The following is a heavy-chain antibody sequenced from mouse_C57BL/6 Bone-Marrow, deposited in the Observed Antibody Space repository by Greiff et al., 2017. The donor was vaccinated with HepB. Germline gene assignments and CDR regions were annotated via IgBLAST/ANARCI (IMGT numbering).Heavy chain of an antibody. J-gene: IGHJ4*01. Sequence: VQLQQPGAELVKPGASVKLSCKASGYTFTSYWMQWVKQRPGQGLEWIGEIDPSDSYTNYNQKFKGKATLTVDTSSSTAYMQLSSLTSEDSAVYYCASRLAMDYWGQGTSVTVSS. CDR3: ASRLAMDY. CDR1: GYTFTSYW. CDR2: IDPSDSYT. V-gene: IGHV1-50*01.